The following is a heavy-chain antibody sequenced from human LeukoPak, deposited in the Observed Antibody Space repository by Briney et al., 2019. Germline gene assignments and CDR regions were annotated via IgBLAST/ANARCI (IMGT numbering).Heavy chain of an antibody. CDR1: GYTFIGYY. V-gene: IGHV1-2*02. J-gene: IGHJ4*02. CDR2: INPNSGGT. CDR3: ARDRELLSY. Sequence: ASVKVSCKASGYTFIGYYIHWVRQAPGQGLEWMGWINPNSGGTNYAQKLQGRVTMTRDTSIGTAYMELSSLRSDDTAVYYCARDRELLSYWGQGTLVTVSS. D-gene: IGHD1-26*01.